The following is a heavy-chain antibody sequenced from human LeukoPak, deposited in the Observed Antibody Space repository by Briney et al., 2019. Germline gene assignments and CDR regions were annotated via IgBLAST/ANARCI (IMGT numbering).Heavy chain of an antibody. V-gene: IGHV3-30-3*01. CDR1: GFTFSSYA. CDR3: ARGFNWNYVRGADY. D-gene: IGHD1-7*01. J-gene: IGHJ4*02. CDR2: ISYDGSNK. Sequence: GRSLRLSCAASGFTFSSYAMLWVRQAPGKGLEWVAVISYDGSNKYYADSVKGRFTISRDNSKNTLYLQMNSLRAEDTAVYYCARGFNWNYVRGADYWGQGTLVTVSS.